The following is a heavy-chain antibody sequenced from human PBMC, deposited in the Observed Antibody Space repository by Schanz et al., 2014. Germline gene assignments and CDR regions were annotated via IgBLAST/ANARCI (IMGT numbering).Heavy chain of an antibody. CDR3: ARDERVLGWFDP. Sequence: QVQLVQSGAEVKNPGASVKVSCKASGYTFTGYSMHWVRQAPGQGLEWMGRIIPNLGAASYAQKFQGRVTITADKSTNTAYMELNSLRSEDTAVYYCARDERVLGWFDPWGQGTLVIVSS. V-gene: IGHV1-69*09. D-gene: IGHD1-1*01. J-gene: IGHJ5*02. CDR2: IIPNLGAA. CDR1: GYTFTGYS.